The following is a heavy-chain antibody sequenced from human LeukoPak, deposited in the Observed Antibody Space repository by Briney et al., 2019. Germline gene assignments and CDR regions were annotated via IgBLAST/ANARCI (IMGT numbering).Heavy chain of an antibody. CDR3: ARETPYGSGSYPFDY. J-gene: IGHJ4*02. CDR2: IYNSGST. Sequence: SETLSLTCTVSGGSISSYYWNWIRQPPGKGLEWIGCIYNSGSTNNNPSLKSRVTISVDTSKKQFSLKLSSVTAADTAVYYCARETPYGSGSYPFDYWGQGILVTVSS. D-gene: IGHD3-10*01. V-gene: IGHV4-59*01. CDR1: GGSISSYY.